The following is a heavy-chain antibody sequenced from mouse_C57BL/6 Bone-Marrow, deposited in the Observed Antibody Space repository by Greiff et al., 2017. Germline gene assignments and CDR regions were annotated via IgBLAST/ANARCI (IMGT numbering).Heavy chain of an antibody. CDR1: GYTFTSYW. V-gene: IGHV1-69*01. D-gene: IGHD1-1*01. J-gene: IGHJ2*01. CDR2: IDPSDSYT. CDR3: ARSTVVATDYFDY. Sequence: VQLQQPGAELVMPGASVKLSCKASGYTFTSYWMHWVKQRPGQGLEWIGEIDPSDSYTNYNQKFKGKSTLTVDKSSSTAYMQLSSLTSEDSAVYYCARSTVVATDYFDYWAKAPLSQSPQ.